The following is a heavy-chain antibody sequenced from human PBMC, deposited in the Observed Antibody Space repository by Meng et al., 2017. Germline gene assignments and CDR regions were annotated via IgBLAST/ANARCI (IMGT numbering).Heavy chain of an antibody. J-gene: IGHJ4*02. CDR1: GYTFTSYG. CDR3: AREGRVDFDY. V-gene: IGHV7-4-1*02. Sequence: VQLGAEGENPRALVKVSCKASGYTFTSYGMNWVRQAPGQGLEWMGWINTNTGNPTYAQGFTGRFVFSLDTSVSTAYLQISSLKAEDTAVYYCAREGRVDFDYWGQGTLVTVSS. CDR2: INTNTGNP. D-gene: IGHD1-26*01.